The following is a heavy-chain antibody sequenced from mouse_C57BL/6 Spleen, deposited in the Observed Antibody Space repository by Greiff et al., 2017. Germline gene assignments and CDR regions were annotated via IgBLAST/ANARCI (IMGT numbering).Heavy chain of an antibody. Sequence: QVQLQQSGPELVKPGASVKISCKASGYAFSSSWMNWVKQRPGKGLEWIGRIYPGAGDTNYNGKFKGKATLTADKSSSTAYMQLSSLTSEDSAVYFCARRTGTGYFDYWGQGTTLTVSS. CDR1: GYAFSSSW. J-gene: IGHJ2*01. D-gene: IGHD4-1*01. CDR3: ARRTGTGYFDY. V-gene: IGHV1-82*01. CDR2: IYPGAGDT.